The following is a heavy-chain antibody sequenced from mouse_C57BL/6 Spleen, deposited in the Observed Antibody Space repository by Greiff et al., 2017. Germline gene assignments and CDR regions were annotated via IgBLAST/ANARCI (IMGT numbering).Heavy chain of an antibody. CDR3: ARSDYFTWFAY. CDR1: GYTFPSYW. D-gene: IGHD2-4*01. Sequence: QVQLQQPGAELVKPGASVKLSCKASGYTFPSYWMHWVKQRPGQGLEWIGMIHPNSGSTNYNEKFKSKATLTVDKSSSTAYMQLSSLTSEDSAVYYCARSDYFTWFAYWGQGTLVTVSA. J-gene: IGHJ3*01. CDR2: IHPNSGST. V-gene: IGHV1-64*01.